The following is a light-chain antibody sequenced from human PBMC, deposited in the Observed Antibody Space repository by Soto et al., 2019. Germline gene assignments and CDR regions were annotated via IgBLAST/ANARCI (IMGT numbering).Light chain of an antibody. CDR2: AAS. J-gene: IGKJ2*01. Sequence: DIQMTQSPSSLSASVGDRVTITCRASQSISSYLNRYQQKPGKAPKLLIYAASSLQSGVPSRFSGSGSGTDFTLTISSLQPEDFATYYCLQDYNYPYTFGQGTKVDIK. CDR1: QSISSY. V-gene: IGKV1-39*01. CDR3: LQDYNYPYT.